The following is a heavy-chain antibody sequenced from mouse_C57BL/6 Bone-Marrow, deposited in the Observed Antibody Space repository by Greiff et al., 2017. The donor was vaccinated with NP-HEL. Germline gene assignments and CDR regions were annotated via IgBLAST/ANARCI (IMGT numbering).Heavy chain of an antibody. Sequence: QVQLKQPGAELVKPGASVKLSCKASGYTFTSYWMHWVKQRPGQGLEWIGMIHPNSGSTNYNEKFKSKATLNVDKSSSTAYMQLSSLTSEDSAVYYCGYDGYYSYAMDYWGQGTSVTVSS. V-gene: IGHV1-64*01. CDR3: GYDGYYSYAMDY. CDR1: GYTFTSYW. D-gene: IGHD2-3*01. CDR2: IHPNSGST. J-gene: IGHJ4*01.